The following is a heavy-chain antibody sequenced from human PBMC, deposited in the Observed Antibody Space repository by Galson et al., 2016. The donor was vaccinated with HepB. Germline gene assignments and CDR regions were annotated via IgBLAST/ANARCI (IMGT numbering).Heavy chain of an antibody. CDR2: INPTGGST. CDR1: GYTFTSHA. Sequence: SLKLSCKASGYTFTSHAMNWVRQAPGQGLEWMGIINPTGGSTKAAPKFQGRVTITRDTSKSTVYMELSSLRSEDTAVYFCARGGYYDSSGSLRYWGQGTLVTVSS. D-gene: IGHD3-22*01. J-gene: IGHJ4*02. CDR3: ARGGYYDSSGSLRY. V-gene: IGHV1-46*01.